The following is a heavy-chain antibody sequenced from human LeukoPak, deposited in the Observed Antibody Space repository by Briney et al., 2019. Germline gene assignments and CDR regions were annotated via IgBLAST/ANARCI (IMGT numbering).Heavy chain of an antibody. CDR2: VNLQGST. CDR1: GGSISNTNW. Sequence: TSETLSLTCGVSGGSISNTNWWTWVRQPPGKVLEWIGEVNLQGSTNYNPSLKSRVAISVDKSENHIPLKLTSVTAADTAVYYCAREGGPYRPLDYSGQGTLVTVAS. J-gene: IGHJ4*02. V-gene: IGHV4-4*02. CDR3: AREGGPYRPLDY.